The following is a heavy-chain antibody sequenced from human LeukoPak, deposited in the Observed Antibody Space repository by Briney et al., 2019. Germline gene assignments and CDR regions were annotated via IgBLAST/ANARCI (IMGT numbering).Heavy chain of an antibody. J-gene: IGHJ6*03. CDR2: ISWNSGSI. V-gene: IGHV3-9*01. CDR1: GFTFDDYA. Sequence: GGSLRLSCAASGFTFDDYAMHWVRQAPGKGLEWDSGISWNSGSIGYADSVKGRFTISRDNAKNSLYLQMNSLRAEDTALYYCAKDTSRSGYYYYYMDVWGKGTTVTISS. CDR3: AKDTSRSGYYYYYMDV.